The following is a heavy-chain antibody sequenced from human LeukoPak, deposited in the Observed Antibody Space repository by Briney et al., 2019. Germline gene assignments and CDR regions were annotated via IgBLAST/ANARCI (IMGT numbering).Heavy chain of an antibody. CDR1: GGSISSSSYY. Sequence: SQTLSLTCTVSGGSISSSSYYWGWIRQPAGKGLEWIGRIYTSGSTNYNPSLKSRVTISVDTSKNQFSLKLSSVNAAGTAMYYCARVGTVTTQGIWYFDLWGRATLVTVSS. CDR3: ARVGTVTTQGIWYFDL. CDR2: IYTSGST. D-gene: IGHD4-17*01. J-gene: IGHJ2*01. V-gene: IGHV4-61*02.